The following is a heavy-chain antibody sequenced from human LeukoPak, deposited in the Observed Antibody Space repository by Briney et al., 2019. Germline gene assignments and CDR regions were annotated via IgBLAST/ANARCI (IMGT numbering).Heavy chain of an antibody. V-gene: IGHV3-53*01. CDR2: IYNGGNP. D-gene: IGHD3-22*01. J-gene: IGHJ4*02. CDR3: ARRAGDYSHPYDY. CDR1: GLTVSSHS. Sequence: GEPLRLSCTVSGLTVSSHSMSWVRQPPGKGLEWVSYIYNGGNPHNSHSVKGQFTISRDNSKNTLYLRMNSLRAEDTAVYYCARRAGDYSHPYDYWGQGTLVTVSS.